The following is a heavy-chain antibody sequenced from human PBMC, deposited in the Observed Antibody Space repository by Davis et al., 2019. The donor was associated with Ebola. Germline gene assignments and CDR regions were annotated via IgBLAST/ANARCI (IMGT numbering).Heavy chain of an antibody. CDR3: ARVRTAGCSSTSCQYYFDY. D-gene: IGHD2-2*01. CDR2: ISGSGGST. V-gene: IGHV3-21*01. J-gene: IGHJ4*02. CDR1: GFTFSSYS. Sequence: GESLKISCAASGFTFSSYSMNWVRQAPGKGLEWVSAISGSGGSTYYADSVKGRFTISRDNAKNSLYLQMNSLRAEDTAVYYCARVRTAGCSSTSCQYYFDYWGQGTLVTVSS.